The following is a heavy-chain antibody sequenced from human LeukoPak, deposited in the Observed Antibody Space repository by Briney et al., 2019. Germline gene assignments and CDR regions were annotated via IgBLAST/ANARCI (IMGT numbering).Heavy chain of an antibody. CDR3: ARGSAYYDSSGYICDY. J-gene: IGHJ4*02. D-gene: IGHD3-22*01. CDR1: GFTFSSYS. CDR2: ISSSSSYI. Sequence: GGSLRLSCAASGFTFSSYSMNWVRQAPGKGLEWVSSISSSSSYIYYADSVKGRFTISRDNAKNSLYLQMNSLRAEDTAVYYYARGSAYYDSSGYICDYWGQGTLVTVSS. V-gene: IGHV3-21*01.